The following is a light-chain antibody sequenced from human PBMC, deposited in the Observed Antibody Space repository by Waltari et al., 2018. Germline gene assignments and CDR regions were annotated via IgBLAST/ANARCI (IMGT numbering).Light chain of an antibody. V-gene: IGKV1-5*03. J-gene: IGKJ1*01. CDR3: QQYNTCSRT. Sequence: EIQMIQPPPTPPASARDRVTTTCRASQSLSSFLAWYQQRPGKAPRLLIYKASTIESGVPSRFSGSGSGTEFTLTISSLQSEDVAVYYCQQYNTCSRTFGPGTKVEIK. CDR1: QSLSSF. CDR2: KAS.